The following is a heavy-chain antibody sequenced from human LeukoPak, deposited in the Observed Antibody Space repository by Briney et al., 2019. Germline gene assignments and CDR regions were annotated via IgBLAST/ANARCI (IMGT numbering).Heavy chain of an antibody. D-gene: IGHD1-26*01. V-gene: IGHV3-7*01. Sequence: GGSLRLSCAASGFTFSSYWMSWVRQAPGKGLEWVANIKQDGSEENYVDSVKGRFTISRDNAKNSLYLQMNSLRAEDTAVYYCARDPYSGTYGDTYYYYMDVWGKETTVTISS. CDR3: ARDPYSGTYGDTYYYYMDV. CDR1: GFTFSSYW. CDR2: IKQDGSEE. J-gene: IGHJ6*03.